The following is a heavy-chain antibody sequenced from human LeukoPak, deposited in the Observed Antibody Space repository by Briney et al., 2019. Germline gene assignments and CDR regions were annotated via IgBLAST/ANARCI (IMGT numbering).Heavy chain of an antibody. CDR3: ARLWSGYRPPDF. J-gene: IGHJ4*02. CDR2: INYSGST. V-gene: IGHV4-59*01. D-gene: IGHD3-3*01. CDR1: GASIRSYY. Sequence: SETLSLTCTVSGASIRSYYWNWLRQPPGKGLEWIGYINYSGSTNFNPSLKSRATISMDTSKHHFSLKLSSVTAADTAVYYCARLWSGYRPPDFWGQGTLVTVSS.